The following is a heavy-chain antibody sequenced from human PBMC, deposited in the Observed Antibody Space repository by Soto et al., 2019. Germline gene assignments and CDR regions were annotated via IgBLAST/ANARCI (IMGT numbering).Heavy chain of an antibody. CDR2: IIPILGIA. D-gene: IGHD3-22*01. J-gene: IGHJ2*01. CDR3: ARENYYDSSGSAAGWYFDL. V-gene: IGHV1-69*08. Sequence: QVQLVQSGAEVKKPGSSVKVSCKASGGTFISYTISWVRQAPGQGLEWMGRIIPILGIANYAQKFQGRVTITEDKSTSTAYMELSSLRSEDTAVYYCARENYYDSSGSAAGWYFDLWGRGTLVTVSS. CDR1: GGTFISYT.